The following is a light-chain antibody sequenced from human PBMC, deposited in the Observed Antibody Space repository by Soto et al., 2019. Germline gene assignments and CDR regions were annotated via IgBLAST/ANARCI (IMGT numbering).Light chain of an antibody. CDR2: GNS. Sequence: QSVLTQPPSASGAPGQRVTIFCTGSSSNIGAGYDVHWYQQLPGTAPKLLIYGNSNRPSGVPDRFSGSKSGTSASLAITGLQAEDEADYYCQSYDSSLSVVFGGGTQLTVL. J-gene: IGLJ2*01. CDR3: QSYDSSLSVV. CDR1: SSNIGAGYD. V-gene: IGLV1-40*01.